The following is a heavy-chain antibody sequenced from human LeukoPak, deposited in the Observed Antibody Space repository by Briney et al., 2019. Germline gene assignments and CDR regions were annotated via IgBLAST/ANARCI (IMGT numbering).Heavy chain of an antibody. D-gene: IGHD6-6*01. CDR3: ATGRYSSSPLDY. V-gene: IGHV3-21*01. CDR2: ISSSSSYI. CDR1: GFTFSSYS. J-gene: IGHJ4*02. Sequence: GGSLRLSCVASGFTFSSYSMNWVRQAPGKGLEWVSSISSSSSYIYYADSVKGRFTISRDNAKNSLYLQMNSLRAEDTAVYYCATGRYSSSPLDYWGQGTLVTVSS.